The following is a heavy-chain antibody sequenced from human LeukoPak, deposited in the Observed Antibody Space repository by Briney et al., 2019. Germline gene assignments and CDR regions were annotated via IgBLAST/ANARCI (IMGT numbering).Heavy chain of an antibody. V-gene: IGHV4-34*01. CDR3: ARFTLYDEDY. Sequence: PSQTLSLTCAVYVGSFSGYYWSWIRQPPGKGLEWIGEINHSGSTNYNPSLKSRVTISVDTSKNQFSLKLSSVTAADTAVYYCARFTLYDEDYWGQGTLVTVSS. CDR1: VGSFSGYY. D-gene: IGHD5-12*01. CDR2: INHSGST. J-gene: IGHJ4*02.